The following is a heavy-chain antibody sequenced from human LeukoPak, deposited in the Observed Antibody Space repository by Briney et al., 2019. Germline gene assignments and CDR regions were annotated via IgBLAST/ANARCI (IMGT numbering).Heavy chain of an antibody. CDR2: IIPIFGTA. J-gene: IGHJ5*02. V-gene: IGHV1-69*05. CDR1: GYTFTSSY. D-gene: IGHD3-10*01. CDR3: ARDGGSGSEDWFDP. Sequence: ASVKVSCKAPGYTFTSSYIHWVRRAPGQGLERMGGIIPIFGTANYAQKFQGRVTITTDESTSTAYMELSSLRSEDTAVYYCARDGGSGSEDWFDPWGQGTLVTVSS.